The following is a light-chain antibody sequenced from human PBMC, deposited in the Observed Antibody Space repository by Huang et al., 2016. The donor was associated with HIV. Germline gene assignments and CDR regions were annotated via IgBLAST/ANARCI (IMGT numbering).Light chain of an antibody. CDR2: GAS. CDR1: QSLFFSSNKRSY. Sequence: DIVMTQSPDSLTVSLGERATINCRSSQSLFFSSNKRSYLACYQKKPGQPPKLVISGASARESGVPARFSGSGSETHFTLTINSLQAEDVAVYYCQQYYHNPLTFGGGTKVEI. CDR3: QQYYHNPLT. J-gene: IGKJ4*01. V-gene: IGKV4-1*01.